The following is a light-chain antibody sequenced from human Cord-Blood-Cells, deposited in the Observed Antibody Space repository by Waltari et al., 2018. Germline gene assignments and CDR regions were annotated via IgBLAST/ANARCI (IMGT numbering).Light chain of an antibody. V-gene: IGLV3-19*01. CDR2: GKN. CDR3: KSRDSSGNHQV. J-gene: IGLJ3*02. CDR1: SLRSYY. Sequence: SSELTQDPAVAVALGQTVRITCQGDSLRSYYSSWYQQKPGQAPVLVIYGKNNRPSGIPDRFSGSSSGNTASLTITGAQAEDEADYYCKSRDSSGNHQVFGGGTKLTVL.